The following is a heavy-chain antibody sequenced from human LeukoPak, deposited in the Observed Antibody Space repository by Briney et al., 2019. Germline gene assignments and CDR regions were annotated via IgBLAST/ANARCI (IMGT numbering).Heavy chain of an antibody. CDR2: ISSSSGYI. CDR1: GFTFSTDT. D-gene: IGHD6-13*01. J-gene: IGHJ4*02. V-gene: IGHV3-21*01. CDR3: ARDGEYPYSSSWSFDY. Sequence: GGSLRLSCAASGFTFSTDTMNWVRQAPGKGLEWVSSISSSSGYIFYADSVKGRFTISRDNAKNSLYLQMNSLRAEDTAVYYCARDGEYPYSSSWSFDYWGQGTLVTVSS.